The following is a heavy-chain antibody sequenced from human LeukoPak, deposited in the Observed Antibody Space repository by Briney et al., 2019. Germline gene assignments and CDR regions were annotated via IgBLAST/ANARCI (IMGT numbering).Heavy chain of an antibody. Sequence: SETLSLTCTVSGGSISSYYWSWIRQPPGKGLEWIGEINHSGSTTYNPSLKSRVTISVDTSKNQFSLKLSSVTAADTAVYYCARGGAVLRYFDWLSYPNFDYWGQGTLVTVSS. J-gene: IGHJ4*02. CDR1: GGSISSYY. CDR2: INHSGST. D-gene: IGHD3-9*01. V-gene: IGHV4-34*01. CDR3: ARGGAVLRYFDWLSYPNFDY.